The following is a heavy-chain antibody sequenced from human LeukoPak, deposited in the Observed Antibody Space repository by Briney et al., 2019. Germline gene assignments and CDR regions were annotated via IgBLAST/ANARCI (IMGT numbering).Heavy chain of an antibody. D-gene: IGHD2-15*01. J-gene: IGHJ5*02. CDR3: ARAGAVVDNWFDP. Sequence: GASVKVSCKASGYTFTSYYMHWVRQAPGQGLEWMGWISGYNGKTKYAQKLQDRVTMTTGTSTTTAYMELRSLTSDDTAVYYCARAGAVVDNWFDPWGQGTLVTVSS. V-gene: IGHV1-18*04. CDR2: ISGYNGKT. CDR1: GYTFTSYY.